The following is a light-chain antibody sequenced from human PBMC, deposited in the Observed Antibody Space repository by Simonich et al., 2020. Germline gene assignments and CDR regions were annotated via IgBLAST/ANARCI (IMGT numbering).Light chain of an antibody. V-gene: IGLV2-14*01. CDR3: SSYTSSSIVV. Sequence: QSALTQPPSASGSPGQSVTISCTGTSSDVGGYNYVSWYQKHPGKAPKLMIYDVSKRPSGVSNRFSGSKSGNTASLTISGLQAEDEADYYCSSYTSSSIVVFGGGTKLTVL. CDR1: SSDVGGYNY. CDR2: DVS. J-gene: IGLJ2*01.